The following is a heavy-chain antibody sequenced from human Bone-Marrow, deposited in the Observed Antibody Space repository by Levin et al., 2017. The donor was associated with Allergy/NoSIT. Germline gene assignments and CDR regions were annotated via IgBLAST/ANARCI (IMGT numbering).Heavy chain of an antibody. CDR1: GFSFSNNA. D-gene: IGHD3-10*01. V-gene: IGHV3-23*01. Sequence: LSLTCAASGFSFSNNAMSWVRQAPGKGLEWVSAISGSGSSTYYADSVKGRFTISRDNSKNTLYLQVSSLRTEDTAVYYCVKVTSSYGSGSYYNVNNWFDPWGQGTLVTVSS. CDR2: ISGSGSST. J-gene: IGHJ5*02. CDR3: VKVTSSYGSGSYYNVNNWFDP.